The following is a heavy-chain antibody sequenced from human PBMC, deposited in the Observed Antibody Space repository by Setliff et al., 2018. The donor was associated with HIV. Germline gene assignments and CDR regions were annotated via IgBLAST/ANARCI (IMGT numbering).Heavy chain of an antibody. Sequence: ASVKVSCKTSGYRFIGHYLHWVRLAPGQGPEWVGWINPETGDPNYAQKFRGRVLMTRDTSITTAFLHVAKLTSDDTAIYFCARKQEIEGVVTKIAFDLWGQGTLVTVSS. D-gene: IGHD3-9*01. CDR2: INPETGDP. V-gene: IGHV1-2*02. J-gene: IGHJ4*02. CDR1: GYRFIGHY. CDR3: ARKQEIEGVVTKIAFDL.